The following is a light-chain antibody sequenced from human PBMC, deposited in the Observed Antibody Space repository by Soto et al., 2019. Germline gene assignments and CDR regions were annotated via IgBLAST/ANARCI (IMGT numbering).Light chain of an antibody. J-gene: IGKJ2*01. CDR3: QSYDSSPPT. CDR1: QSVRNRY. V-gene: IGKV3-20*01. CDR2: GAS. Sequence: EIVLTQSPGTLSLSPGEGATLSCRASQSVRNRYLAWYQQTPGQTPRLLIYGASTRATGTTDRFSGSGSGTDITLTINRLEPEDFAVYYCQSYDSSPPTFGQGTKLDIK.